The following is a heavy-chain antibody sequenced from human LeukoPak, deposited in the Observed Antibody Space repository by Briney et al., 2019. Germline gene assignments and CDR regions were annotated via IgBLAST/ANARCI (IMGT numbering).Heavy chain of an antibody. CDR3: ASAGSYLGDY. V-gene: IGHV3-30-3*01. CDR1: EFTFSSYW. Sequence: GGSLRLSCAASEFTFSSYWMSWVRQAPGKGLEWVAVISYDGSKKYYADSVKGRFTISRDDSKNTLYLQMNSLRAEDTAVYYCASAGSYLGDYWGQGTLVTVSS. J-gene: IGHJ4*02. CDR2: ISYDGSKK. D-gene: IGHD3-10*01.